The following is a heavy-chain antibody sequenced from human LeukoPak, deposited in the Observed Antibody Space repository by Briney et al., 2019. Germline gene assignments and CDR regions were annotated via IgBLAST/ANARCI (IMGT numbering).Heavy chain of an antibody. V-gene: IGHV4-59*01. CDR2: IYYSGST. D-gene: IGHD3-10*01. CDR1: GGSISSYY. CDR3: ARDRGGAASFDY. Sequence: SETLSLTCTVSGGSISSYYRSWIRQPPGKGLEWIGYIYYSGSTNYNPSLKSRVTISVDTSKNQFSLKLSSVTAADTAVYYCARDRGGAASFDYWGQGTLVTVSS. J-gene: IGHJ4*02.